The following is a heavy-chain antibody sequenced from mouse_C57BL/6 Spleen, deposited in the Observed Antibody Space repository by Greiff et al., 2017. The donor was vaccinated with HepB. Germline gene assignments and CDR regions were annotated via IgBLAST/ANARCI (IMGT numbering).Heavy chain of an antibody. CDR1: GFTFSSYA. D-gene: IGHD2-4*01. J-gene: IGHJ2*01. CDR2: ISDGGSYT. Sequence: EVNVVESGGGLVKPGGSLKLSCAASGFTFSSYAMSWVRQTPEKRLEWVATISDGGSYTYYPDNVKGRFTISRDNAKNKLYLQMSHLKSEDTAMYYCARESGGMITTQYYFDYWGQGTTLTVSS. CDR3: ARESGGMITTQYYFDY. V-gene: IGHV5-4*01.